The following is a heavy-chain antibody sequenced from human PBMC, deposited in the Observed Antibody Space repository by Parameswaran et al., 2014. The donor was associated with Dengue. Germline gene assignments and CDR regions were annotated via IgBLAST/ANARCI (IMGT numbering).Heavy chain of an antibody. D-gene: IGHD6-6*01. V-gene: IGHV4-30-4*01. CDR2: IYYSGST. CDR3: ARDQASIAASPVI. J-gene: IGHJ3*02. Sequence: RWIRQPPGKGLEWIGYIYYSGSTYYNPSLKSRVTISVDTSKNQFSLKLSSVTAADTAVYYCARDQASIAASPVIWGQGTMVTVSS.